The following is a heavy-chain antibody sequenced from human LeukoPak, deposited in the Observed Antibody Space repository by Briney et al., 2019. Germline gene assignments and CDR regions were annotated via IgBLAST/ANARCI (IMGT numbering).Heavy chain of an antibody. J-gene: IGHJ4*02. CDR1: GFTFSGYA. CDR2: ISSSGTMI. D-gene: IGHD2-15*01. Sequence: GGSLRLSCAASGFTFSGYAMNWVRQAPGKGLEWISYISSSGTMIYWADSVKGRITISRDNSKNSLYLQMNSLRAEDTAVYYCARDYYCSGGSCLYFDYWGQGTLVTVSS. V-gene: IGHV3-48*03. CDR3: ARDYYCSGGSCLYFDY.